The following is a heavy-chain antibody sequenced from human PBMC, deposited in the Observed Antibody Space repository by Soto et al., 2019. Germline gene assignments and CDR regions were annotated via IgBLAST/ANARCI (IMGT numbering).Heavy chain of an antibody. V-gene: IGHV1-8*01. CDR2: MNPNSGNT. D-gene: IGHD3-10*01. CDR3: ARTSPLLLWFGELLRKGYGMDV. J-gene: IGHJ6*02. Sequence: GSSVKVSFKASGYTFTSYDINLLRHATGQLLEWMGWMNPNSGNTGYAQKFQGRVTMTRNTSISTAYMELSSLRSEDTAVYYCARTSPLLLWFGELLRKGYGMDVWGQGTTVTVSS. CDR1: GYTFTSYD.